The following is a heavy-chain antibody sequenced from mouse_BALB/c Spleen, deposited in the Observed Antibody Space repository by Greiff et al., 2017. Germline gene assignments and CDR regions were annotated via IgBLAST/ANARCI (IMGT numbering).Heavy chain of an antibody. D-gene: IGHD2-14*01. CDR3: TTYRTAWFAY. V-gene: IGHV1S81*02. Sequence: VQLVESGAELVKPGASVKLSCKASGYTFTSYYMYWVKQRPGQGLEWIGEINPSNGGTNFNEKFKSKATLTVDKSSSTAYMQLSSLTSEDSAVYYCTTYRTAWFAYWGQGTLVTVSA. CDR2: INPSNGGT. J-gene: IGHJ3*01. CDR1: GYTFTSYY.